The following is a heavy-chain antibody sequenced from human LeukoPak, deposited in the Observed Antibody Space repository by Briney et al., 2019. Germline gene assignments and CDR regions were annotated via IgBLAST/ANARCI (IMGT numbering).Heavy chain of an antibody. CDR2: ISYDGSNK. V-gene: IGHV3-30-3*01. CDR1: GFTFSSYA. Sequence: GGSLRLSCAASGFTFSSYAIHWVRQAPGEGLEWVAAISYDGSNKYYADSVKGRFTISRDNSKNTLYLQMNSLRGEDTAVYYCVRKGGTAGDFWGQGTLVTVSS. D-gene: IGHD6-13*01. J-gene: IGHJ4*02. CDR3: VRKGGTAGDF.